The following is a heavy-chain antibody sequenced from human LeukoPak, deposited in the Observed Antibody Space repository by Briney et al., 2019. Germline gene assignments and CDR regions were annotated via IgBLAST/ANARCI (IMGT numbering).Heavy chain of an antibody. J-gene: IGHJ4*02. CDR2: ISAYNGNT. CDR1: GYTFTSYG. D-gene: IGHD2-2*01. CDR3: TRVPAQGYCSSTCCRYYFDY. Sequence: ASVKVSCKASGYTFTSYGINWVRQAPGQGLEWMGWISAYNGNTNYAQKLQGRVTMTTDTSTSTAYMELRRLRSDDTAVYYCTRVPAQGYCSSTCCRYYFDYCGQGTLVTVAS. V-gene: IGHV1-18*01.